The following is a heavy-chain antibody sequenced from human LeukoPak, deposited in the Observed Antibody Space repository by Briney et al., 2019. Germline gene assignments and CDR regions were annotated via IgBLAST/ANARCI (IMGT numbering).Heavy chain of an antibody. Sequence: GXSLRLSCAASGFTFSSYAMQWVRQAPGKGLEWVAVISYDGSNKYYADSVKGRFTISRDNSKNTLYLQMNSLRAEDTAVYYCARDRRLPRSMGYYFDYWGQGTLVTVSS. CDR1: GFTFSSYA. J-gene: IGHJ4*02. CDR3: ARDRRLPRSMGYYFDY. CDR2: ISYDGSNK. D-gene: IGHD1-26*01. V-gene: IGHV3-30-3*01.